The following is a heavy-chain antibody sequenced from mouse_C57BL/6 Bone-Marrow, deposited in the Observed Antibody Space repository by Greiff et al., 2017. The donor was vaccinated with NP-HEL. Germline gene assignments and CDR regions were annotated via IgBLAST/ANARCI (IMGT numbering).Heavy chain of an antibody. CDR2: IWSGGST. V-gene: IGHV2-2*01. CDR3: ARKGRLAYYSTHWYFDV. CDR1: GFSLTSYG. Sequence: QVQLKESGPGLVQPSQSLSITCTVSGFSLTSYGVHWVRQSPGKGLEWLGVIWSGGSTDYNAAFISRLSISKDNSKSQVFFKMNSLQADDTAIYYCARKGRLAYYSTHWYFDVWGTGTTVTVSS. D-gene: IGHD2-5*01. J-gene: IGHJ1*03.